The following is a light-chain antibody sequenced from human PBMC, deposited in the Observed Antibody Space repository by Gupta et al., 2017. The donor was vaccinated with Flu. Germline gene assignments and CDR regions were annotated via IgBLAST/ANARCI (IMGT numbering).Light chain of an antibody. Sequence: SSELTQDPAVSVALGQTVRITCQGDSLRNSYASWYQQKPGQAPVLVIHAKNNRPSGIPERVSCSSSGNTAALTITVAQAEDEAAYYCNSRDSTDNNKAVFGGGTKLTVL. V-gene: IGLV3-19*01. CDR3: NSRDSTDNNKAV. J-gene: IGLJ2*01. CDR2: AKN. CDR1: SLRNSY.